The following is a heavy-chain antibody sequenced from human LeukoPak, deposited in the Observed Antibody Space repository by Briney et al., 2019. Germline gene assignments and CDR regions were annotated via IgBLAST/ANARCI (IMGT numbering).Heavy chain of an antibody. CDR2: IYNSGST. V-gene: IGHV4-61*01. D-gene: IGHD3-16*01. CDR1: GGSVCSSTFY. Sequence: SETLSLTCSVSGGSVCSSTFYWSWIRQPPGEGLEWIGYIYNSGSTKYNPSLKSRVTISVDTSKNQFSLKLSSVTAADTAVYYCARGEGRDLDYWGQGTLVTVSS. J-gene: IGHJ4*02. CDR3: ARGEGRDLDY.